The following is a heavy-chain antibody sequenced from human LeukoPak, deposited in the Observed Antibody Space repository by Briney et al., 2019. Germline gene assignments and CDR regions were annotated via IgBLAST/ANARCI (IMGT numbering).Heavy chain of an antibody. CDR1: GDSISNAYYY. CDR2: IFYSGTT. Sequence: SETLSLTCTVSGDSISNAYYYWGWIRQSPGKGLEWIGTIFYSGTTYYNPSLKSRVTMSVDTSKNQFSLKLNSVTAADTAIYYCATHRRSGSGGSENAFEIWGQGTMVTVSS. CDR3: ATHRRSGSGGSENAFEI. V-gene: IGHV4-39*01. D-gene: IGHD5-12*01. J-gene: IGHJ3*02.